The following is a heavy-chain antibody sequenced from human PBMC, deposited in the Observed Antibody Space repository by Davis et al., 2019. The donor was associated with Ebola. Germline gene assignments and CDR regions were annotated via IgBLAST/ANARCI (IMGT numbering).Heavy chain of an antibody. CDR2: ITHGGST. J-gene: IGHJ6*02. Sequence: MPSETLSLTCAVYGGSFSDYYWSWIRQSPGKGLEWIGEITHGGSTNYKSRVTISLDTSKKHFSLKMSSVTAADTAVYYCARGTRPRPWDYYGMDVWGQGTTVTVSS. CDR3: ARGTRPRPWDYYGMDV. D-gene: IGHD1-26*01. V-gene: IGHV4-34*01. CDR1: GGSFSDYY.